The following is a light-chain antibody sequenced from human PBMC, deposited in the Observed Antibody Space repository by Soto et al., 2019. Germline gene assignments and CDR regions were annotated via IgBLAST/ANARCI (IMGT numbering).Light chain of an antibody. CDR1: QGISSY. J-gene: IGKJ5*01. V-gene: IGKV1-8*01. CDR2: AAS. Sequence: AIRMTQSPSSFSASTGDRVTISCRASQGISSYLAWYQQKPGKAPKLLIYAASTLQSGVPSRFSGSGSGTDFTLTISSLQPDDFATYYCQQYNGTFGQGTRLEIK. CDR3: QQYNGT.